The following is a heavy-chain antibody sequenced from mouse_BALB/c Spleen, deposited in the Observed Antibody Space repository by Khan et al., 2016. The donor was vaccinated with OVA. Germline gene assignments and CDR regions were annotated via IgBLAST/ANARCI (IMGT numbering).Heavy chain of an antibody. D-gene: IGHD2-14*01. V-gene: IGHV1-4*01. CDR3: ARRTTEYALDY. CDR2: INPRSGYP. CDR1: GYSFTSHT. Sequence: QIQLQQSGAELAKPGASVKMSCKASGYSFTSHTMHWVKQRPGQGLEWIGYINPRSGYPNYNQKFNDQATLTADNSSSTAYMQLSSLTSEDSAVDYCARRTTEYALDYWGEGTSVTVSS. J-gene: IGHJ4*01.